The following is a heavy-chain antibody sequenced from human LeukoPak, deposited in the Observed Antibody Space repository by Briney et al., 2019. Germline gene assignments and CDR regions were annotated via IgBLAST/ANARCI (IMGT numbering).Heavy chain of an antibody. CDR3: ARGSAFDY. CDR1: XGXXSGXY. V-gene: IGHV4-34*01. J-gene: IGHJ4*02. Sequence: TXXLTCAVXXGXXSGXYWSWIXQXPGKGLEWIGEINHSGSTNYNPSLKSRVTISVDTSKNQFSLKLSSVTAADTAVYYCARGSAFDYWGQGTLVTVSS. CDR2: INHSGST.